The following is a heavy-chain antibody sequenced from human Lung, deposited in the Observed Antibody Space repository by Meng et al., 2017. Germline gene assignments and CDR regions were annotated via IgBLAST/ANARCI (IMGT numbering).Heavy chain of an antibody. CDR1: GGSFSDYY. CDR2: INHSGST. J-gene: IGHJ4*02. D-gene: IGHD4-11*01. CDR3: ARGPTTMAHDFDY. Sequence: QVQLPQWGPGLLKPSEPLALTCVVSGGSFSDYYWSWIRQPPGKGLEWIGEINHSGSTNYNPSLESRATISVDTSQNNLSLKLSSVTAADSAVYYCARGPTTMAHDFDYWGQGTLVTVSS. V-gene: IGHV4-34*01.